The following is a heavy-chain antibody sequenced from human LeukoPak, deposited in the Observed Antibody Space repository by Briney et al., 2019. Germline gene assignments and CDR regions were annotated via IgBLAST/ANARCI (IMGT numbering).Heavy chain of an antibody. CDR2: FDPEDGET. CDR3: ATPQEGPSYYYYGMDV. V-gene: IGHV1-24*01. CDR1: GYTFTGYY. Sequence: ASVKVSCKASGYTFTGYYMHWVRQAPGKGLEWMGGFDPEDGETIYAQKFQGRVTMTEDTSTDTAYMELSSLRSEDTAVYYCATPQEGPSYYYYGMDVWGQGTTVTVSS. J-gene: IGHJ6*02.